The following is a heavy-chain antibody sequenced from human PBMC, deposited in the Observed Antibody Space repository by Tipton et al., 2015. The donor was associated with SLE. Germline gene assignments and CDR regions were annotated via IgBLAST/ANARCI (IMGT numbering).Heavy chain of an antibody. CDR1: GGSVSSGSYY. D-gene: IGHD3-9*01. V-gene: IGHV4-61*01. Sequence: TLSLTCTVSGGSVSSGSYYWSWIRQPPGKGLEWIGSIYYSGSTYHNPSLKSRVTISVDTSKNQFSLKLSSVTAADTAVYYCARGRGGSDILPGRDYFDYWGQGTLVTVSS. CDR3: ARGRGGSDILPGRDYFDY. J-gene: IGHJ4*02. CDR2: IYYSGST.